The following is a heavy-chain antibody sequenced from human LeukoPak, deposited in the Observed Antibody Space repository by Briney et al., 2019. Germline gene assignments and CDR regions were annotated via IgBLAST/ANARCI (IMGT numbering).Heavy chain of an antibody. D-gene: IGHD1-1*01. V-gene: IGHV3-21*01. J-gene: IGHJ4*02. CDR3: ARDPTWKYYFDY. Sequence: GGSLRLSCAASGFTFSSYSMNWVRQAPGEGLEWVSSISSSSSYIYYADSVKGRFTISRDNAKNSLYLQMNSLRAEDTAVYYCARDPTWKYYFDYWGQGTLVTVSS. CDR2: ISSSSSYI. CDR1: GFTFSSYS.